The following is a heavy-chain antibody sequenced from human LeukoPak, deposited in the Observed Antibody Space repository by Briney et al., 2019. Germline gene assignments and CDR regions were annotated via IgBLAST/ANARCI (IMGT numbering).Heavy chain of an antibody. J-gene: IGHJ4*02. CDR1: GGSFSGYY. Sequence: SDTLSLTCAVYGGSFSGYYWSWIRQPPGKGLEWIGEINHSGSTNYNPSLKSRVTISVDTSKNQFSLKLSSVTAADTAVYYCARGLRGSYYVYWGQGTLVTVSS. CDR3: ARGLRGSYYVY. V-gene: IGHV4-34*01. D-gene: IGHD1-26*01. CDR2: INHSGST.